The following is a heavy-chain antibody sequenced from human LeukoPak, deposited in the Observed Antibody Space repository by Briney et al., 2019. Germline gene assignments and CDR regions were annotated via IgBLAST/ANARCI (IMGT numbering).Heavy chain of an antibody. CDR1: GFTFSSYS. CDR2: ISSSSSTI. D-gene: IGHD5-18*01. CDR3: ARERGYSYGYEYFQH. Sequence: GGSLRLSCAASGFTFSSYSMNWVRQAPGKGLEWVSYISSSSSTIYYADSVKGRFTISRDNAKNSLYLQMNSLRAEDTAVYYCARERGYSYGYEYFQHWGQGTLVTVSS. J-gene: IGHJ1*01. V-gene: IGHV3-48*01.